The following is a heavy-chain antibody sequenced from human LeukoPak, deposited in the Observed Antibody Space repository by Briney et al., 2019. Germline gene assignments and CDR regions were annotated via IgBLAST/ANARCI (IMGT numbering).Heavy chain of an antibody. CDR2: ISYDGSNK. CDR3: AKVAPSTSPLGY. V-gene: IGHV3-30*18. CDR1: GFTFSSYG. J-gene: IGHJ4*02. Sequence: GGSLRLSCAASGFTFSSYGMHWVRQAPGKGLEWVAVISYDGSNKYYADSVKGRFTISRDNSKNTLYLQMNSLRAEDTAVYYCAKVAPSTSPLGYWGQGTLVTVSS. D-gene: IGHD2-2*01.